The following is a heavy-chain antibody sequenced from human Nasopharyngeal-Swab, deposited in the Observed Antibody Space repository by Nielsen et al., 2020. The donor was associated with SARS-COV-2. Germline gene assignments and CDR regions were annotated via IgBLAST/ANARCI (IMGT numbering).Heavy chain of an antibody. Sequence: ASVQVSCKASGYTFTSYAMNWVRQAPGQGVEWMGWINTNTGNPTYAQGFTGRFVFSLDTSVSTAYLQISSLKAEDTAVYYCARDSSSHPFYYYYYGMDVWGQGTTVTVSS. V-gene: IGHV7-4-1*02. CDR3: ARDSSSHPFYYYYYGMDV. J-gene: IGHJ6*02. CDR2: INTNTGNP. CDR1: GYTFTSYA. D-gene: IGHD6-13*01.